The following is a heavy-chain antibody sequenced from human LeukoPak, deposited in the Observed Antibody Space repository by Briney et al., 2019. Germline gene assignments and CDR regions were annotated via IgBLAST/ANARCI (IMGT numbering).Heavy chain of an antibody. CDR1: GGSFSGYY. J-gene: IGHJ4*02. D-gene: IGHD5-12*01. CDR3: ARGGGYASPIGY. CDR2: INHSGST. Sequence: SETLSLTCAVYGGSFSGYYWSWIRQPPGKGLEWIGEINHSGSTNNNPSLKSRVTISVDTSKNQFSLKLSSVTAADTAVYYCARGGGYASPIGYWGQGALVTVSS. V-gene: IGHV4-34*01.